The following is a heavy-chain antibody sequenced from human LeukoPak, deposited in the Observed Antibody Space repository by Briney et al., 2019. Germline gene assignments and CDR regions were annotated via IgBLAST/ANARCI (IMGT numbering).Heavy chain of an antibody. D-gene: IGHD2-15*01. V-gene: IGHV1-46*01. J-gene: IGHJ4*02. Sequence: ASVKVSCKAAGYTFTGYFMHWVRQAPGQGLEWMGLINPTGSSTNYAQKFRGRVTMTRDTSTSTVYMELSSLRSEDTAVYYCAREESSGYFDYWGQGTLVTVSS. CDR1: GYTFTGYF. CDR2: INPTGSST. CDR3: AREESSGYFDY.